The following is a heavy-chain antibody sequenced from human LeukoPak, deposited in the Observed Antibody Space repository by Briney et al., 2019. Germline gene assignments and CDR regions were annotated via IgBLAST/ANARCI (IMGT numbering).Heavy chain of an antibody. CDR2: MNQSGST. Sequence: PSETLSLTCAVYGGSFSGYYWRWIRQPPGKGLEGIGEMNQSGSTNYNPSLKSRVTISVDTSKNQFSLKLSSVTAADTAVYYCARGSCSSTSCYIYFDYWGQGTLVTVSS. D-gene: IGHD2-2*02. CDR1: GGSFSGYY. J-gene: IGHJ4*02. V-gene: IGHV4-34*01. CDR3: ARGSCSSTSCYIYFDY.